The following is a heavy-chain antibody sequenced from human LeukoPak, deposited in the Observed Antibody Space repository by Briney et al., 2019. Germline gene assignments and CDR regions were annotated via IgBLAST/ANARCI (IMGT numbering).Heavy chain of an antibody. CDR2: ISRDGSNT. J-gene: IGHJ4*02. V-gene: IGHV3-74*01. CDR1: GFTFSNYW. D-gene: IGHD4/OR15-4a*01. Sequence: GGSLRLSCAASGFTFSNYWMHWVRQAPGKGLVWVSHISRDGSNTLYADSVKGRFTISRDNAKNTLSLQLNSLRAEDTAVYYCARDESAYFDSWGQGTLVTVSS. CDR3: ARDESAYFDS.